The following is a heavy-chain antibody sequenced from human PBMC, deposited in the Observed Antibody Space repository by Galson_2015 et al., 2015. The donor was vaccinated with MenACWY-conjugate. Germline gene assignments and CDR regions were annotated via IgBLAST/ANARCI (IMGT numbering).Heavy chain of an antibody. CDR3: ASYNWNDELLWGMDV. V-gene: IGHV3-21*01. CDR1: GFTFSSCS. D-gene: IGHD1-20*01. J-gene: IGHJ6*02. CDR2: ISSSSSYI. Sequence: SLRLSCAASGFTFSSCSMNWVRQAPGKGLEWVSSISSSSSYIYYADSVKGRFTISRDNAKNSLYLQMNSLRAEDTAVYYCASYNWNDELLWGMDVWGQGTTVTVSS.